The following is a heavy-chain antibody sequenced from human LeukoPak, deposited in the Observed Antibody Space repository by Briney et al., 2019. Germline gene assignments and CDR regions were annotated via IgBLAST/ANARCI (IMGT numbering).Heavy chain of an antibody. CDR3: ARARGDAADY. Sequence: SETLSLTCAVYGGSFSGYYWSWIRQPPGKGLEWIGEINHSGSTNYNPSLKSRVTISVDTSKNQFSLKLSSVTAADTAVYYCARARGDAADYWGQGTLVTVSS. D-gene: IGHD3-16*01. J-gene: IGHJ4*02. CDR2: INHSGST. CDR1: GGSFSGYY. V-gene: IGHV4-34*01.